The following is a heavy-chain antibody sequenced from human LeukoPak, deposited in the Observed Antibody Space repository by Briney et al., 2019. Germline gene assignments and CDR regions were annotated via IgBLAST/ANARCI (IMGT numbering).Heavy chain of an antibody. D-gene: IGHD6-19*01. CDR1: GFTFGDYL. J-gene: IGHJ4*02. CDR3: SRGSGRLSVY. Sequence: GGSLRLSCTASGFTFGDYLMSWFRQAPGKGLEWIGFISGGTTEYAASVKGRFTISRDDSTSIAYLQMNSLTTEDTAVYYCSRGSGRLSVYWGQGTLVTVSS. V-gene: IGHV3-49*03. CDR2: ISGGTT.